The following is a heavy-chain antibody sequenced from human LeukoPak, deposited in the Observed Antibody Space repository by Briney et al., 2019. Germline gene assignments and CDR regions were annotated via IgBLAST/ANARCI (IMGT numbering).Heavy chain of an antibody. J-gene: IGHJ5*02. V-gene: IGHV3-23*01. CDR1: GFSFSTYA. CDR2: ISGSDDTT. Sequence: GGSPRLSCAASGFSFSTYAMSWVRQAPGTGLEWVSSISGSDDTTYYAESVKGRFTISRDNSKNTLLLQMNSLGVEDTAVYYCAKGGFDPWGQGTLVTVSS. CDR3: AKGGFDP.